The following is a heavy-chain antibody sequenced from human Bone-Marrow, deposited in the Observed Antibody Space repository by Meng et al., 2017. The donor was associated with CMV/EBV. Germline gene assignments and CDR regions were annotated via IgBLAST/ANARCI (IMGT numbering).Heavy chain of an antibody. CDR2: ILYSGNT. D-gene: IGHD6-6*01. Sequence: SETLSLTCTVSGGPIRSAGYYWAWIRQPPGNGLEWIGSILYSGNTYYKSSLKSRLVILVDTSKNQFSLRLSSVTAADTAVYYCARLRIPARRVQYGLDAWGQGTTVTFSS. J-gene: IGHJ6*02. CDR1: GGPIRSAGYY. CDR3: ARLRIPARRVQYGLDA. V-gene: IGHV4-39*01.